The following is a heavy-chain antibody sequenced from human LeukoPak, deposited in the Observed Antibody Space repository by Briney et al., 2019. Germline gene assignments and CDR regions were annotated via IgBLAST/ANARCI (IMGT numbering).Heavy chain of an antibody. J-gene: IGHJ4*01. D-gene: IGHD3-16*01. Sequence: SETLSLTCAVSGGSISTAHWWNWVRQSPGTGLEWIGEIYHRGNSNYNPSLKSRVSISVDTSKNQFSLKVTSLTAADTAVYYCARAFHPPDFAFGRAPYYFDLWGQGTLVTVSS. CDR3: ARAFHPPDFAFGRAPYYFDL. V-gene: IGHV4-4*02. CDR1: GGSISTAHW. CDR2: IYHRGNS.